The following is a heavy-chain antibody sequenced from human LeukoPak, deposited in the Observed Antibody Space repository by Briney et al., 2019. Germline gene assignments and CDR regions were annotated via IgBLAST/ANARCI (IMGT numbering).Heavy chain of an antibody. D-gene: IGHD3-3*02. CDR1: GYSISSGYY. Sequence: SETLSLTCAVSGYSISSGYYWGWIRQPPGKGLEWIGSIYHSGSTYYNPSLKSRVTISVDTSKNQFSLKLSSVTAADTAVYYCARLSIASRADFDYWGQGTVVTVSS. CDR3: ARLSIASRADFDY. J-gene: IGHJ4*02. CDR2: IYHSGST. V-gene: IGHV4-38-2*01.